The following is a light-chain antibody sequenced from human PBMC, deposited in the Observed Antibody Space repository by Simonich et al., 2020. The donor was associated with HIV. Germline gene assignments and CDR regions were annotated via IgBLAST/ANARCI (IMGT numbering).Light chain of an antibody. J-gene: IGLJ3*02. CDR1: ALPKQY. V-gene: IGLV3-25*03. CDR2: RDS. Sequence: SYELTQPPSVPVSPGQTARITCSGDALPKQYAHWYQQKPGQAPVLVIFRDSERPAEIPERFSGSRSGTIVTLTIRGVQAEDEADYYCQSADSSGTYWVFGGGTKLTVL. CDR3: QSADSSGTYWV.